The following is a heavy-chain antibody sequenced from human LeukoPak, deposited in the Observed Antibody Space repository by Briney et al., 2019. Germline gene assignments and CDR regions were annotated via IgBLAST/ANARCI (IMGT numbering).Heavy chain of an antibody. CDR3: ARVSVRNYYGMDV. Sequence: ASVKVSCKASGGTFISYAISWVRQAPGQGLEWMGIINPSGGSTSYAQKFQGRVTMTRDTSTSTVYMELSSLRSEDTAVYYCARVSVRNYYGMDVWGQGTTVTVSS. J-gene: IGHJ6*02. CDR2: INPSGGST. CDR1: GGTFISYA. D-gene: IGHD3-10*01. V-gene: IGHV1-46*01.